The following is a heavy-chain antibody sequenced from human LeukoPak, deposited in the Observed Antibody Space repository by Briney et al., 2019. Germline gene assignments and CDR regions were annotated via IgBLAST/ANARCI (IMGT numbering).Heavy chain of an antibody. CDR3: ASSMSGYPYYFDY. CDR2: IYPGDSDT. J-gene: IGHJ4*02. CDR1: GYIFTSYW. V-gene: IGHV5-51*01. D-gene: IGHD3-3*01. Sequence: GESLKISCKGSGYIFTSYWIGWVRQMPGKGLEWMGIIYPGDSDTRYSPSFQGQVTISADKSISTAYLQWSSLRASDTAMYYCASSMSGYPYYFDYWGQGTLVTVSS.